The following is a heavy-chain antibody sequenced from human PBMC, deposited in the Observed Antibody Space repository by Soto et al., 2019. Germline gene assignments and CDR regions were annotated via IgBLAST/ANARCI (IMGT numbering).Heavy chain of an antibody. V-gene: IGHV1-2*04. Sequence: ASVKVSCKASGYNFTGYYMHWVRQAPGQGLEWMGWINPNSGGTNYAQKFQGWVTMTRDTSISTAYMELSRLRSDDTAVYYCARATKGSLLIHGGSHHFDYWGQGTLVTVSS. D-gene: IGHD2-15*01. J-gene: IGHJ4*02. CDR3: ARATKGSLLIHGGSHHFDY. CDR2: INPNSGGT. CDR1: GYNFTGYY.